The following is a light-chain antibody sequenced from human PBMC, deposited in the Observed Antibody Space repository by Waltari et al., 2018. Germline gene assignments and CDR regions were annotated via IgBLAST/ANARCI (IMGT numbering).Light chain of an antibody. CDR3: QKYGTLPAT. V-gene: IGKV3-20*01. CDR2: DAS. J-gene: IGKJ1*01. CDR1: QSVSRW. Sequence: EIVLTQSPGTLSLSPGERATLSCRASQSVSRWLAWYQQKPGQAPRLLIYDASSRATGIPDRFSGSGSGTDFSLNISRLEPEDFAVYYCQKYGTLPATFGQGTKVEIK.